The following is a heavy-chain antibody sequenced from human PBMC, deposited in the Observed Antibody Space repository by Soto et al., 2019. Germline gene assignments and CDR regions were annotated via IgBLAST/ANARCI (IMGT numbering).Heavy chain of an antibody. J-gene: IGHJ6*02. CDR3: AKLLNHSYYNVMAV. CDR1: GFTFNNYA. Sequence: GGSLRLSCAASGFTFNNYAMRWVRQAPGQGLEWVSSISKSGDDTDYSGSVKGRFTISRDNPKNTLYLQMDSLRAEDTAIYYCAKLLNHSYYNVMAVWGQGITVTGFS. V-gene: IGHV3-23*01. CDR2: ISKSGDDT.